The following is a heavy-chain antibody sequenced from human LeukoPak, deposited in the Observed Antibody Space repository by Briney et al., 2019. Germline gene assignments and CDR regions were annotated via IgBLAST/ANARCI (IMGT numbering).Heavy chain of an antibody. J-gene: IGHJ4*02. CDR3: ARLAEAYGYNNGMKGAFDY. Sequence: GRSLRLSCAASGFTFSSYAMHWVRQAPGKGLEWVAVISYDGSNKYYADSVTGRFTISRDNSKNPLYLQMNSLRAEDTAVYYCARLAEAYGYNNGMKGAFDYWGQGTLVTVSS. CDR2: ISYDGSNK. D-gene: IGHD5-24*01. V-gene: IGHV3-30*04. CDR1: GFTFSSYA.